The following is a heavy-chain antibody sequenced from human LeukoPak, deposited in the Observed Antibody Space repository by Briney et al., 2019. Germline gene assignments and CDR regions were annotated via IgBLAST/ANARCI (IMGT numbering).Heavy chain of an antibody. J-gene: IGHJ6*02. V-gene: IGHV1-8*01. CDR2: MNPNSGNT. Sequence: ASVKVSCKASGYTFTSYDINWVRQATGQGLEWMGWMNPNSGNTGYAQKFQGRVTMTRNTSISTAYMELSSLRSEDTAVYYCARLKRYILRYFGWRKIYGMDVWGQGTTVTVSS. CDR1: GYTFTSYD. D-gene: IGHD3-9*01. CDR3: ARLKRYILRYFGWRKIYGMDV.